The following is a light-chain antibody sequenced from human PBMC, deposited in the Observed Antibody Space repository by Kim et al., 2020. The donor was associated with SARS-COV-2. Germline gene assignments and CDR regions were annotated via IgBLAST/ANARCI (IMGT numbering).Light chain of an antibody. J-gene: IGKJ3*01. CDR2: WAS. V-gene: IGKV4-1*01. CDR1: QSVSHISNNRRY. Sequence: DIVTTQSPDFLLLSLGVTATINRKSSQSVSHISNNRRYLGRYQQKPGQTPKLLIYWASIRESGVPDRFSGGGSATDVSLTNSSLQPEDVAVYYYRQYYSSPGVTFGPGTKVDIK. CDR3: RQYYSSPGVT.